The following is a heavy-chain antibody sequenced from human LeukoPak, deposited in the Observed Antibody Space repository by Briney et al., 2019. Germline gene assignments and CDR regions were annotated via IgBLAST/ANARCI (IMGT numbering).Heavy chain of an antibody. V-gene: IGHV3-74*01. Sequence: GGSLRLSCAASGFTFSSYWMHWVRQAPGKGLVWVSRINSDGSSTSYADSVKGRFTISRDNAKNSLYLQMNSLRAEDTAVYYCARDSTLILTGPERAFDIWGQGTMVTVSS. J-gene: IGHJ3*02. CDR2: INSDGSST. D-gene: IGHD3-9*01. CDR1: GFTFSSYW. CDR3: ARDSTLILTGPERAFDI.